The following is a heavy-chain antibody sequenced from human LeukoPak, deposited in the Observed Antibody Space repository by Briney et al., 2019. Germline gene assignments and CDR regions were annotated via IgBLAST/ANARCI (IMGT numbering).Heavy chain of an antibody. J-gene: IGHJ4*02. V-gene: IGHV4-31*01. Sequence: SQTLSLTCTVSGDSISSGGYYWSWIRQRPGKGLEWIGYIYYSGSTYYNPSLKSPVTMSVDMSKNQFSLKLTSVTAADTAVYYCARSDSYCHDYWGQGILVTVSS. D-gene: IGHD2-21*01. CDR2: IYYSGST. CDR1: GDSISSGGYY. CDR3: ARSDSYCHDY.